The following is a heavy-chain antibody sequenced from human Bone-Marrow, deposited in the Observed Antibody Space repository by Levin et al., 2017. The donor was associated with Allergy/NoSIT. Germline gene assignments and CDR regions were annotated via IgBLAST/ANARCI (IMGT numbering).Heavy chain of an antibody. CDR2: VYHDGSNQ. J-gene: IGHJ4*02. D-gene: IGHD3-9*01. CDR1: GFSFSDFG. Sequence: GESLKISCTTSGFSFSDFGMHWVRQAPHKGLEWVAAVYHDGSNQYYPDSVKGRFTISRDNSKNTVYLQMNSLRAEDTAVYYCARGSNLLTGYCESWGQGSRVIVSS. V-gene: IGHV3-33*01. CDR3: ARGSNLLTGYCES.